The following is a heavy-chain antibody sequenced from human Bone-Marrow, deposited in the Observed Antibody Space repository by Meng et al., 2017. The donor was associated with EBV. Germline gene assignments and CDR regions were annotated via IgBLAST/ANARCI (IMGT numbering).Heavy chain of an antibody. Sequence: QVQLQQWSAGLLKPSETLSLTCAVYGGSFSGYEWSWIRQPPGKGLEWIGEINHSGSTNYNPSLKSRVTISVDTSKNQFSLKLSSVTAADTAVYYCASQIKYGDYDEGGFDYWGQGTLVTVSS. J-gene: IGHJ4*02. CDR3: ASQIKYGDYDEGGFDY. CDR2: INHSGST. D-gene: IGHD4-17*01. CDR1: GGSFSGYE. V-gene: IGHV4-34*01.